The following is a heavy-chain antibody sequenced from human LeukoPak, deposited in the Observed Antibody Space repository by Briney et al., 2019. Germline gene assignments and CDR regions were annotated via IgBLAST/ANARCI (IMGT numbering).Heavy chain of an antibody. Sequence: SETLSLTCTVSGGSISSYYWSWIRQPPGKGLEWIGYIYYSGSTNYNPSLKSRVTILVDTSKNQFSLKLSSVTAADTAVYYCAREGRDIAAAATFDPWGQGTLVTVSS. CDR1: GGSISSYY. CDR2: IYYSGST. V-gene: IGHV4-59*01. J-gene: IGHJ5*02. CDR3: AREGRDIAAAATFDP. D-gene: IGHD6-13*01.